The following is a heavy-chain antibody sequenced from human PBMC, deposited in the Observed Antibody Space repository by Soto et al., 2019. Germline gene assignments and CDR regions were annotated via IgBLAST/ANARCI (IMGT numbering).Heavy chain of an antibody. CDR3: ARLYGLDAFDI. CDR1: GRSISSYY. CDR2: IYNSGST. D-gene: IGHD4-17*01. Sequence: QVQLQESGPGLVKPSETLSLTCTVSGRSISSYYWSWIRQPPGKGLEWIGHIYNSGSTNYNPSLKSRVTISVDTSKNQFPLKLSSATAADTAVYYCARLYGLDAFDIWGQGTMVTVSS. J-gene: IGHJ3*02. V-gene: IGHV4-59*01.